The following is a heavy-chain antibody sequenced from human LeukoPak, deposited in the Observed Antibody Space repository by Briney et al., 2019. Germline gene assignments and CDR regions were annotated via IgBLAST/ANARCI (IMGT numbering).Heavy chain of an antibody. CDR1: GFSLSSYA. V-gene: IGHV3-23*01. Sequence: GGSLRLSCAASGFSLSSYAMSWVRQAPGKGLEWVSAISSTDAGTYHADSVRGRFTISRDNSKNTLYLQMNSLRAEDTAVYYCAKAPRGKGSYGDYWGQGTLVTVSS. CDR2: ISSTDAGT. D-gene: IGHD3-16*01. CDR3: AKAPRGKGSYGDY. J-gene: IGHJ4*02.